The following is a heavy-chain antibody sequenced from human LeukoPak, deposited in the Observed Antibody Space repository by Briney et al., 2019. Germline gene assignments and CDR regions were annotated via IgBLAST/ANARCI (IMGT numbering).Heavy chain of an antibody. Sequence: ASVKVSCKASGYTFTSYGISWVRQAPGQGLEWMGWISAYNGNTNYAQKLQGRVTMTTDTSTSTAYMELRSLRSDDTAVYYCARDDCSGGSCYSYFDYRGQGTLVTVSS. CDR2: ISAYNGNT. J-gene: IGHJ4*02. CDR1: GYTFTSYG. CDR3: ARDDCSGGSCYSYFDY. D-gene: IGHD2-15*01. V-gene: IGHV1-18*01.